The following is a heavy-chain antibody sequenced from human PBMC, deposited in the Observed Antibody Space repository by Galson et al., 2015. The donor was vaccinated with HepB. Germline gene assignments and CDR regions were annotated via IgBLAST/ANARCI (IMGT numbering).Heavy chain of an antibody. J-gene: IGHJ3*02. V-gene: IGHV3-23*01. CDR3: ARVGGRYYGSGSYSPRIGAFDI. CDR2: ISGSGSST. CDR1: GFTFSSYG. Sequence: SLRLSCAASGFTFSSYGMSWVRQAPGKGLEWVSGISGSGSSTYYADSVKGRFTISRDNSKNTLYLQMNSLRDEDTAVYYCARVGGRYYGSGSYSPRIGAFDIWGQGTMVTVSS. D-gene: IGHD3-10*01.